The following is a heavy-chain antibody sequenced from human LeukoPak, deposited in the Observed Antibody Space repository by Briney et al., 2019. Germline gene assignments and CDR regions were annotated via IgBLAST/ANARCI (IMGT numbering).Heavy chain of an antibody. D-gene: IGHD5-18*01. J-gene: IGHJ6*03. CDR3: ARGRRGYSYAPLNYYYMDV. CDR1: GGSISSSSYY. CDR2: IYYSGST. V-gene: IGHV4-39*07. Sequence: SETLSLTCTVSGGSISSSSYYWGWLRQPPGKGLEWIGSIYYSGSTYYNPSLKSRATISVDTSKNQFSLKLSSVTAADTAVYYCARGRRGYSYAPLNYYYMDVWGKGNTVTVSS.